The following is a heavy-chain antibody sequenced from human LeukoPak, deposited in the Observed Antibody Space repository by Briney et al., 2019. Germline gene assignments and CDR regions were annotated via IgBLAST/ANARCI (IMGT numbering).Heavy chain of an antibody. CDR1: GFTFSSYA. J-gene: IGHJ4*02. CDR2: INSDGGTT. CDR3: ATDSYVSGSYYRLFY. V-gene: IGHV3-74*01. Sequence: GGSLRLSCAASGFTFSSYAMHWVRQAPGKGLVWVSGINSDGGTTTYADSAKGRFTISRDNAKNTLYLQMNNLRAEDTAIYYCATDSYVSGSYYRLFYWGQGTLVTVSS. D-gene: IGHD3-10*01.